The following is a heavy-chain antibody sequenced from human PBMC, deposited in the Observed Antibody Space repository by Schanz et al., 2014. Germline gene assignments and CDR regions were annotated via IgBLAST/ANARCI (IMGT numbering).Heavy chain of an antibody. CDR3: ASPSGYSDYGTYFDF. J-gene: IGHJ4*02. D-gene: IGHD5-12*01. CDR2: ICSSGNTI. V-gene: IGHV3-48*04. CDR1: GFSFSSYS. Sequence: EADLVESGGGLIQRGESLRLSCSASGFSFSSYSMNWVRQAPGKGLEWLSYICSSGNTIYYADSVKGRFTISRDNAKNSLYLQMNSLRAEDTAVYYCASPSGYSDYGTYFDFWGQGTLVTVSS.